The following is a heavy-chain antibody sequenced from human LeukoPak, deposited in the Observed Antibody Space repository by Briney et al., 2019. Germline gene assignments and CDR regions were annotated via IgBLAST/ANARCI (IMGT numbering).Heavy chain of an antibody. CDR1: GDSISSSSYF. J-gene: IGHJ6*03. CDR2: ISSGGNS. Sequence: PSETLSLTCTVSGDSISSSSYFWGWLRQPPGKGLDWIGSISSGGNSFYNPSLKSRVTISVDTSKNQFSLKLTSVTAADTAVYYCARHLPDYYDFSYYYMDVWGKGTTVIVSS. CDR3: ARHLPDYYDFSYYYMDV. D-gene: IGHD3-3*01. V-gene: IGHV4-39*01.